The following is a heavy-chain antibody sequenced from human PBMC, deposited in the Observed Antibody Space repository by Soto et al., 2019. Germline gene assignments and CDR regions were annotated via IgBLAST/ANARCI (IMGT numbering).Heavy chain of an antibody. V-gene: IGHV3-11*01. Sequence: QVQLVESGGGLVKPGGSLRLSCAASGFTFSDYYMSWIRQAPGKGLEWVSYISSSGSTIYYADSVKGRFTISRDNAKNPPYLQMNSLRAEHAAVDYCARLDANDYDSSSYYYYYYGMDVWGQGTTVTVSS. J-gene: IGHJ6*02. CDR1: GFTFSDYY. D-gene: IGHD3-22*01. CDR3: ARLDANDYDSSSYYYYYYGMDV. CDR2: ISSSGSTI.